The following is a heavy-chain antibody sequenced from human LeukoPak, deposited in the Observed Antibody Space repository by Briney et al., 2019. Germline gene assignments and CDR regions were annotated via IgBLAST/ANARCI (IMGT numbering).Heavy chain of an antibody. V-gene: IGHV4-59*01. CDR1: GGSISSYY. Sequence: SETLSLTCTVSGGSISSYYWSWMRQPPGKGLEWIGYMHYSGSTDYNPSLKSRVTISVDTSKNQFSLNLSSVTAADTAVYYCARGKGADYWGQGTLVTVSS. CDR2: MHYSGST. CDR3: ARGKGADY. D-gene: IGHD3-16*01. J-gene: IGHJ4*02.